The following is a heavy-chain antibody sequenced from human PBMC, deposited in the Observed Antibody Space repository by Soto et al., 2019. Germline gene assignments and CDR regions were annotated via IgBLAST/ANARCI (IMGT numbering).Heavy chain of an antibody. CDR3: AYGYSSGWYVGGDY. J-gene: IGHJ4*02. CDR2: ISGSGGST. CDR1: GFTFSSYA. Sequence: EVQLLESGGGLVQPGGSLRLSCAASGFTFSSYAMSWVRQAPGKGLEWVSAISGSGGSTYYADSVKGRFTISRDNSKNTLYLQRNSLRAEDTAVYYCAYGYSSGWYVGGDYWGQVTLVTVSS. V-gene: IGHV3-23*01. D-gene: IGHD6-19*01.